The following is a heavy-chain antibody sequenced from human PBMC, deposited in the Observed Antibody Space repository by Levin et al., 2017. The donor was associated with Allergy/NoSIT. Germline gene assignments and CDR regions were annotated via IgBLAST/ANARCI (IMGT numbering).Heavy chain of an antibody. J-gene: IGHJ3*02. D-gene: IGHD6-19*01. CDR1: GFTFSSYA. V-gene: IGHV3-23*01. CDR3: AKLTMTVAGTNAFDI. Sequence: AGGSLRLSCAASGFTFSSYAMSWVRQAPGKGLEWVSVISSSGGSTYYADSVKGRFTISRDNSKNTLYLQMNSLRAEDTAVYYCAKLTMTVAGTNAFDIWGQGTMVTVSS. CDR2: ISSSGGST.